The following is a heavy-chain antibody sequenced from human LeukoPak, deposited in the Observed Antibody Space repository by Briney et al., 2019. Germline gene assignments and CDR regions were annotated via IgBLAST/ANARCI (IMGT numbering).Heavy chain of an antibody. J-gene: IGHJ6*02. CDR3: ARDDPYYYYGMDV. Sequence: GGSLRLSCAASGFTFSSYSMNWVRQAPGKGLEWVSYISSSSSTIYYADSVKGRFTISRDNAKNSLYLQMNSLRAEDTAVYYCARDDPYYYYGMDVRGQGTTVTVSS. V-gene: IGHV3-48*01. CDR2: ISSSSSTI. CDR1: GFTFSSYS.